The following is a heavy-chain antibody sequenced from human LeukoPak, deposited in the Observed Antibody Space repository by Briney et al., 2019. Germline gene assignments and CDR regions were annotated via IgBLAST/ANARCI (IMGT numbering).Heavy chain of an antibody. D-gene: IGHD3-10*01. V-gene: IGHV3-33*01. CDR2: IWYDGSNK. Sequence: GGSLRLSCAASGFTFSSYGMHWVRQAPGKGLERVAVIWYDGSNKYYADSVKGRFTISRDNSENTLYLQMNSLRAEDTAVYYCAREGGPIRGVRLYYYYYMDVWGKGTTVTVSS. J-gene: IGHJ6*03. CDR1: GFTFSSYG. CDR3: AREGGPIRGVRLYYYYYMDV.